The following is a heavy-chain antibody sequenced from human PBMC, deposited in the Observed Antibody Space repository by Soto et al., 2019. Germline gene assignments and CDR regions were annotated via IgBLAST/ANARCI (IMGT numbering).Heavy chain of an antibody. CDR3: ARQYEPDAFDI. Sequence: SETQSLTCAIYGGSFSTYYWSWIRQPPGKGLEWIGEINHSGNTNYSPSLKSRVTISVDTSKNQFSPRLSSVTAADTAVYYCARQYEPDAFDIWGQGTMVTVSS. J-gene: IGHJ3*02. D-gene: IGHD3-16*01. V-gene: IGHV4-34*01. CDR2: INHSGNT. CDR1: GGSFSTYY.